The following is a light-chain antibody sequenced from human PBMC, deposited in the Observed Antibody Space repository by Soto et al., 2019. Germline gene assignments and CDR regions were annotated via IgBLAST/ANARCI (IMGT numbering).Light chain of an antibody. Sequence: EIVLTQSPCTLSLSPGERATLPCRASQSVSSSYLAWYQQKPGQAPRLLISGASSRATGIPARFSGSGSGTEFTLTISRLEPEDFAVNYCQQYGSSPWTFGQGTKVEIK. V-gene: IGKV3-20*01. CDR1: QSVSSSY. J-gene: IGKJ1*01. CDR3: QQYGSSPWT. CDR2: GAS.